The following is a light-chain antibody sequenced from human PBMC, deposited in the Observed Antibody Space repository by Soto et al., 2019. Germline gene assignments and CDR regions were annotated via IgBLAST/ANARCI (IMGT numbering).Light chain of an antibody. CDR2: RNN. Sequence: QSVLTQPPSASGTPGQRATISCSGSSSNIGSNYVYWYQQLPGTAPKLLIYRNNQRPSGVPDRFSGSKSGTSASLAISGLRSEDEADYYCAAWDDSLSGPNWVFGGGTQLTVL. CDR3: AAWDDSLSGPNWV. CDR1: SSNIGSNY. J-gene: IGLJ3*02. V-gene: IGLV1-47*01.